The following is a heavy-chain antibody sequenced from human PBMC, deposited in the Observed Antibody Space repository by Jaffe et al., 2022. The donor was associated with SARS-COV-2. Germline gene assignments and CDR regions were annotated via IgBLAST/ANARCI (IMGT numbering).Heavy chain of an antibody. Sequence: EVQLVESGGGLVQPGRSLRLSCAASGFTFHDYAMHWVRQAPGRGLEWVSGISWNSGSIGYADSVKGRFTISRDNGKNSLFLQMNSLRGEDTALYYCAKGAKLQPAYSSGWYDVYFDFWGQGSRVTVSS. V-gene: IGHV3-9*01. CDR1: GFTFHDYA. D-gene: IGHD6-19*01. CDR3: AKGAKLQPAYSSGWYDVYFDF. CDR2: ISWNSGSI. J-gene: IGHJ4*02.